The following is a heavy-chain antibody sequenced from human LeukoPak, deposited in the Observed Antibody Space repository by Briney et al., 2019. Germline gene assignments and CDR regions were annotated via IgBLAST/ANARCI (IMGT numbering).Heavy chain of an antibody. CDR3: ARPAYRGSYYDAFDI. Sequence: SETLSLTCTVSGGSISSSSYYWGWIRQPPGKGLEWIGSIYYSGSTYYNPSLKSRVTISVDTSKNKFSLKLNSVTAADTAVYYCARPAYRGSYYDAFDIWGQGTMVTVSS. V-gene: IGHV4-39*01. J-gene: IGHJ3*02. CDR2: IYYSGST. D-gene: IGHD1-26*01. CDR1: GGSISSSSYY.